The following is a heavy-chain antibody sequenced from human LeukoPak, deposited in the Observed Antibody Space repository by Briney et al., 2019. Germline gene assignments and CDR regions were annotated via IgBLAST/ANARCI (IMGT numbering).Heavy chain of an antibody. V-gene: IGHV1-2*02. J-gene: IGHJ4*02. CDR3: ARDLGSSGWYDY. Sequence: ASVKVSCKASGYTFTGYYMHWVRQAPGQGLEWMGWINPNSGGTNYAQKFQGRVTMTRDTSISTAYMELSRLRSDDTAVYYCARDLGSSGWYDYWGQGTLVTVSS. CDR1: GYTFTGYY. D-gene: IGHD6-19*01. CDR2: INPNSGGT.